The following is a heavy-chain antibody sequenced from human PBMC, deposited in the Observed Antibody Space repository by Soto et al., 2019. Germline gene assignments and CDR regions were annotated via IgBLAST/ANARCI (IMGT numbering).Heavy chain of an antibody. D-gene: IGHD3-10*01. CDR3: ARELITMVREINWFDP. Sequence: ASVNDSCQTSGHTFTGYYMHWVRQAPGQGFERIGWINSNSGGTNYAQKFQGRVTMSRDTSISTAYMELSRLRSDDTAVYYFARELITMVREINWFDPWGQGTRVTVSS. V-gene: IGHV1-2*02. J-gene: IGHJ5*02. CDR1: GHTFTGYY. CDR2: INSNSGGT.